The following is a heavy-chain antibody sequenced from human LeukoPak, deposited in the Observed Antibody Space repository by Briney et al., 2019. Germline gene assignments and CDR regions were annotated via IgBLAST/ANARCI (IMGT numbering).Heavy chain of an antibody. J-gene: IGHJ4*02. CDR2: IRYDESNE. CDR3: VKDSSWMGEYYFDY. V-gene: IGHV3-30*02. D-gene: IGHD3-16*01. Sequence: GGSLRPSCAASEFTFSNYGMHWVRQAPGKGLEWVAFIRYDESNEYYADSVKGRFTISRDNSKNTLYLQMNSLRADDTAVYYCVKDSSWMGEYYFDYWGQGTLVTVSS. CDR1: EFTFSNYG.